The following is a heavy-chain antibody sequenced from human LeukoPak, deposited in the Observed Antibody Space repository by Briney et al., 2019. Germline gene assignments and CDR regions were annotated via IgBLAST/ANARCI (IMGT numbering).Heavy chain of an antibody. CDR2: ISSSGSTI. V-gene: IGHV3-48*03. D-gene: IGHD2-21*01. Sequence: SGGSLRLSCAASGFTFSSYEMNWVRQAPGKGLEWVSYISSSGSTIYYADSVKGRFTISRDNAKKSLYLQMNSLRAEDTAVYYCATKRGEPIVVFRARYWYFDLWGRGTLVTVSS. CDR3: ATKRGEPIVVFRARYWYFDL. CDR1: GFTFSSYE. J-gene: IGHJ2*01.